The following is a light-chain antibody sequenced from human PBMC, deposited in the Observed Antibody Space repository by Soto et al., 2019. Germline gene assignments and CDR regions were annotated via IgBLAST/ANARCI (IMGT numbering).Light chain of an antibody. Sequence: QSVLTQPPSASGSPGQSVTISCTGTSSDVGGYNYVSWYQHHPGKAPKLIIYEVYKRPSGVPDRFSGSKSVNTASLTVSGLQAEDEADYYCSSYAASVNFVVFGGGTKLTVL. CDR2: EVY. CDR1: SSDVGGYNY. V-gene: IGLV2-8*01. J-gene: IGLJ2*01. CDR3: SSYAASVNFVV.